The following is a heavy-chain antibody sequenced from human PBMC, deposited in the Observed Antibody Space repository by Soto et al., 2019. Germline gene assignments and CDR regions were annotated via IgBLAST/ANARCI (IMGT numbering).Heavy chain of an antibody. D-gene: IGHD5-18*01. J-gene: IGHJ4*02. CDR1: GFTFSSYG. CDR3: AKPIQLWLFSPPDY. CDR2: ISYDGSNK. Sequence: PGGSLRLSCAASGFTFSSYGMHWVRQAPGKGLEWVAVISYDGSNKYYADSVKGRFTISRDNSKNTLYLQMNSLRAEDTAVYYCAKPIQLWLFSPPDYWGQGTLVTVSS. V-gene: IGHV3-30*18.